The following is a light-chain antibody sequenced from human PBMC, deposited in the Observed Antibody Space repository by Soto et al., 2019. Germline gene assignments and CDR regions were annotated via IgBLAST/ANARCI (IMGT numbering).Light chain of an antibody. CDR2: DAS. J-gene: IGKJ5*01. CDR1: QSVSAS. V-gene: IGKV3-11*01. Sequence: EIVLTQSPATLSLSPGERATLSCRASQSVSASLAWYQHKPGQAPRLLIYDASNRATGIPARFSGSGSGTDFTLTISSLEPEDFAVYYCQQRSNWITFGQGTRLEIK. CDR3: QQRSNWIT.